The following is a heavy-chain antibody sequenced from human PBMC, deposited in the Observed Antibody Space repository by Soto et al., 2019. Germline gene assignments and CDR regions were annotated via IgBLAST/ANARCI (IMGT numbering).Heavy chain of an antibody. V-gene: IGHV1-18*01. CDR2: ISAYNGNT. CDR3: ARDIRGSGWFYIDY. Sequence: ASVKVSCKASGYTFTSYGISWVRQAPGQGLEWMGWISAYNGNTNYAQKLQGRVTMTTDTSTSTAYMELRSLRSDNTAVYYCARDIRGSGWFYIDYWGQGTLVTVSS. J-gene: IGHJ4*02. D-gene: IGHD6-19*01. CDR1: GYTFTSYG.